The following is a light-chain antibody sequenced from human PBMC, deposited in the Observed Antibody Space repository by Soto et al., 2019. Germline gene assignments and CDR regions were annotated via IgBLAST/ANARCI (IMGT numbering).Light chain of an antibody. CDR2: AAS. V-gene: IGKV1-12*01. CDR1: QGISSG. CDR3: QQANSFPWT. J-gene: IGKJ1*01. Sequence: DIQMTQSPSSVSASVGDRVTITFRASQGISSGLAWYQKKPGKAPKLLIYAASSLQSGVPSRFSGSGSGTDFTRTISSLQPEDFATYYCQQANSFPWTFGQGTKVEIK.